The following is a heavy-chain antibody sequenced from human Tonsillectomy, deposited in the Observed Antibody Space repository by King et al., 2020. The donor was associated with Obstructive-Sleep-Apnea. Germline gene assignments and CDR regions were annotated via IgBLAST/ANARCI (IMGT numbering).Heavy chain of an antibody. Sequence: QLQESGPVLVKPSGTLSLTCAVSGGSISSSNWWSWVRQPPGNGLEWMWEIYHSGITNYNPSLKIRCTIAVEQSKNQLYLKLRSVTAADTAVYYCARERRGITIFGVVKGYFDYWGQGTLVTVSS. J-gene: IGHJ4*02. CDR1: GGSISSSNW. CDR3: ARERRGITIFGVVKGYFDY. D-gene: IGHD3-3*01. V-gene: IGHV4-4*02. CDR2: IYHSGIT.